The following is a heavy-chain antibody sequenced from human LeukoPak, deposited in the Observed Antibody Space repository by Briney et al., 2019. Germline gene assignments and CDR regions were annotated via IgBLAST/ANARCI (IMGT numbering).Heavy chain of an antibody. J-gene: IGHJ4*02. CDR1: GFSLSNYG. CDR3: ARWGGTRQFYFDH. CDR2: INYDGSNR. Sequence: TGGSLRLSCAASGFSLSNYGLHWVRQGPGKGLEWLAVINYDGSNRYYADSVKGRFTISKDSSENTLYLQMNSLRADDTAMYYCARWGGTRQFYFDHWGQGTLATVSS. V-gene: IGHV3-33*01. D-gene: IGHD3-16*01.